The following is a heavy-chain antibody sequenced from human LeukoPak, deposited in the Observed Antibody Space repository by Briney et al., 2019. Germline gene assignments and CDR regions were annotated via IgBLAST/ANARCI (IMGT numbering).Heavy chain of an antibody. V-gene: IGHV1-2*02. Sequence: GASVKVSCKASGYTFTGYYMHWVRQAPGQGLEWMGWINPNSGGTNYAQKFQGRVTMTRDTSISTAYMELSRLRSDDTAVYYCAKKSRGSGSYYGDYWGQGILVTVSS. J-gene: IGHJ4*02. CDR1: GYTFTGYY. CDR2: INPNSGGT. CDR3: AKKSRGSGSYYGDY. D-gene: IGHD3-10*01.